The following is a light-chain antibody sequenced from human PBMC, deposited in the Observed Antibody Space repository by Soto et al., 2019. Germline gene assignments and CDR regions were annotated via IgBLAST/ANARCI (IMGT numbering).Light chain of an antibody. CDR2: AAS. CDR3: QKYNSAPLT. Sequence: DIPMTQSPSSLSASVGDRVTITCRASQGISNYLAWYQQKPGKVPKLLIYAASTLQSGVPSRFSGSGSGTDFTFIISSLQPEDVATYYCQKYNSAPLTFGQGTRLEIK. CDR1: QGISNY. V-gene: IGKV1-27*01. J-gene: IGKJ5*01.